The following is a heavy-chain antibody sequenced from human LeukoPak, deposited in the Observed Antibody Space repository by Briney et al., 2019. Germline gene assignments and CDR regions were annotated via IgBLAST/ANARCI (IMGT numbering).Heavy chain of an antibody. J-gene: IGHJ1*01. D-gene: IGHD2-2*01. CDR3: ARCPYATEYCQH. Sequence: GASVKVSCKASGGTFRTHAITWVRQALGQALEWVGGIIPVVGTPDYAQKFQGRVTITADESTKTVYMEMSSLRSEYTCVYYCARCPYATEYCQHWGQGTLVTVSS. CDR1: GGTFRTHA. CDR2: IIPVVGTP. V-gene: IGHV1-69*13.